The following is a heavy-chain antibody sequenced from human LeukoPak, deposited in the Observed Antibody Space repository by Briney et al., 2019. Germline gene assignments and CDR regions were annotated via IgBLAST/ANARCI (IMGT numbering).Heavy chain of an antibody. Sequence: SVKVSCKASGGTFSSYAISWVRQAPGQGLEWMGGIIPIFGTANYAQKFQGRVTITADESTSTAYMELSSLRSEDTAVYYCAYCGGDCFLKNWSDPWGQGTLVTVSS. CDR1: GGTFSSYA. V-gene: IGHV1-69*13. J-gene: IGHJ5*02. D-gene: IGHD2-21*02. CDR2: IIPIFGTA. CDR3: AYCGGDCFLKNWSDP.